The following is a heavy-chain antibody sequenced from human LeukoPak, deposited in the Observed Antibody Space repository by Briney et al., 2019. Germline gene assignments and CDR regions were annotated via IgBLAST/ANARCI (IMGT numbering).Heavy chain of an antibody. CDR3: ARGRWLQLRDY. J-gene: IGHJ4*02. Sequence: ASVKVSCKASGYTLTSYGISWVRQAPGQGLEWMGWISGYNDNAQFAQQLQGRVTMTRDTSTSTVYMELSSLRSEDTAVYYCARGRWLQLRDYWGQGTLVTVSS. CDR2: ISGYNDNA. CDR1: GYTLTSYG. V-gene: IGHV1-18*01. D-gene: IGHD5-24*01.